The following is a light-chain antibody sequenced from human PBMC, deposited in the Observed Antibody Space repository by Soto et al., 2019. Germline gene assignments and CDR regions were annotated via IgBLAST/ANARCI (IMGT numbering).Light chain of an antibody. CDR3: MQGTHWLYT. J-gene: IGKJ2*01. CDR1: QSLVYIDGHTY. CDR2: KVS. Sequence: DVVMTQSPLSLPVTLGQPASISCGSSQSLVYIDGHTYLNWFQQRPGQSPRRLIHKVSDRDSGVPDRFSGSGSGTDFALNISRVEAEDLGFYYCMQGTHWLYTFGQGTKLEIK. V-gene: IGKV2-30*01.